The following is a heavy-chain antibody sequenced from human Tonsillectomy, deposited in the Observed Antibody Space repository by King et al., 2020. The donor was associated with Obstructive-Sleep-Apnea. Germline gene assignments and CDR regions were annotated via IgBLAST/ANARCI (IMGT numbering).Heavy chain of an antibody. J-gene: IGHJ3*02. D-gene: IGHD1-26*01. Sequence: VQLVESGGGLVQPGRSLRLSCAASGFTFDDYAMHWVRHAPGKGLEWVSGISWNSGSIGYADSVKGRFTISRDNAKNSLYLQMNSLRAEDTALYYCAKVHSGSYHDAFDIWGQGTMVTVSS. CDR2: ISWNSGSI. CDR3: AKVHSGSYHDAFDI. CDR1: GFTFDDYA. V-gene: IGHV3-9*01.